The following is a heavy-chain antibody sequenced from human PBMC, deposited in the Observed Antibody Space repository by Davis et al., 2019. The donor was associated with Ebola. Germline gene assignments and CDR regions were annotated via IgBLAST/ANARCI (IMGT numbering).Heavy chain of an antibody. CDR1: GYRFTSYY. Sequence: ASVKVSCKASGYRFTSYYMHWARQAPGQGLEWMGIINPITGGTSYAQNFQARVNMTRDTSTSTVYMELSSLRSEDTAVYYCAREGGRYYDSSGYVFDIWGQGTMVKVSS. CDR2: INPITGGT. J-gene: IGHJ3*02. D-gene: IGHD3-22*01. CDR3: AREGGRYYDSSGYVFDI. V-gene: IGHV1-46*01.